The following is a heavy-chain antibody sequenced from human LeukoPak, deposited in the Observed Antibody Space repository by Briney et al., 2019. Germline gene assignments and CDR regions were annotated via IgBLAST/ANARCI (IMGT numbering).Heavy chain of an antibody. V-gene: IGHV3-7*03. D-gene: IGHD3-10*01. CDR1: GFTFSNYF. J-gene: IGHJ4*02. CDR3: AKYRPRDGDFNY. Sequence: PGGSLRLSCAASGFTFSNYFMGWVRQAPGKGLEWVANINKDGSGTSYADSVKGRLTISRDSAKNSLYLQMNGLRIEDTAVYYCAKYRPRDGDFNYWGQGTLVTVSS. CDR2: INKDGSGT.